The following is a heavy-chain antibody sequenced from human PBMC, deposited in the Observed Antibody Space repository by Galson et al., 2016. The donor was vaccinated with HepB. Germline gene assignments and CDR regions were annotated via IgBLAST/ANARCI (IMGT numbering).Heavy chain of an antibody. CDR1: GDSMSSHDW. D-gene: IGHD4-17*01. Sequence: ETLSLTCGVSGDSMSSHDWWSWIRQPPGKGLEWIGEIHPSGSTNSNPSLKSQVTISVDRSRKQFYLRLYSVTAADTAVYYCARALAVNGAFDIWGQGTMVTVSS. CDR2: IHPSGST. J-gene: IGHJ3*02. CDR3: ARALAVNGAFDI. V-gene: IGHV4-4*02.